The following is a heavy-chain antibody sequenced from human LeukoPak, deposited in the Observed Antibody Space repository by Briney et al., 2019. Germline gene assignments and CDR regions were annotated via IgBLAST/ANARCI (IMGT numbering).Heavy chain of an antibody. Sequence: PSETLSLTCTVSGGSISSYYWSWIRQPPGKGLEWIGYIYYSGSTSYNPSLKSRVTISVDTSKNQFSLKLSSVTAADTAVYYCAREMDADWGQGTLVTVSS. D-gene: IGHD3/OR15-3a*01. J-gene: IGHJ4*02. CDR1: GGSISSYY. CDR2: IYYSGST. CDR3: AREMDAD. V-gene: IGHV4-59*12.